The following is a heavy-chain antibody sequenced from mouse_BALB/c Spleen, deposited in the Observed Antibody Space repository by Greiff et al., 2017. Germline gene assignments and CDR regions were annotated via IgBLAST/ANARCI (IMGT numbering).Heavy chain of an antibody. CDR1: GFTFSSFG. Sequence: EVMLVESGGGLVQPGGSRKLSCAASGFTFSSFGMHWVRQAPEKGLEWVAYISSGSSTIYYADTVKGRFTISRDNPKNTLFLQMTSLRSEDTAMYYCARVDGYDGSAWFAYWGQGTLVTVSA. CDR2: ISSGSSTI. CDR3: ARVDGYDGSAWFAY. J-gene: IGHJ3*01. V-gene: IGHV5-17*02. D-gene: IGHD2-2*01.